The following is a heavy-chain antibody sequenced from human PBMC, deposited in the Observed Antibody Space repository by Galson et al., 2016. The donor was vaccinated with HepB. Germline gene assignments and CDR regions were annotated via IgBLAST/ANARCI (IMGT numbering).Heavy chain of an antibody. J-gene: IGHJ4*02. D-gene: IGHD4-17*01. CDR1: GFTFSYYW. CDR2: INIDGTTT. CDR3: ASQGYGDFEDAFDN. V-gene: IGHV3-74*01. Sequence: SLRLSCAASGFTFSYYWMHWVRQAPGKGLVWVSRINIDGTTTNYADSVKGRFTISRDNAKSTLYLQMNSLSAEDSAVYYCASQGYGDFEDAFDNWGQGSLVTVSS.